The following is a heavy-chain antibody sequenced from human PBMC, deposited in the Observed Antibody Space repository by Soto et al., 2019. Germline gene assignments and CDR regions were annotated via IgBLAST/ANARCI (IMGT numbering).Heavy chain of an antibody. J-gene: IGHJ1*01. V-gene: IGHV3-30*18. CDR3: AKGVVLAATYFQH. CDR2: ISYDGSKK. Sequence: PGGSLRLSCAASGFTFSSYGMDWVRQAPGKGLEWVAVISYDGSKKYYADSVKGRFTISRDNSKNTLYLQMNSLRAEDTAVYYCAKGVVLAATYFQHWGQGT. D-gene: IGHD2-15*01. CDR1: GFTFSSYG.